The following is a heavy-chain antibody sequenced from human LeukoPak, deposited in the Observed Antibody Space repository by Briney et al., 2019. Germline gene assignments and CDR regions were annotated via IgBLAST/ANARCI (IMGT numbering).Heavy chain of an antibody. Sequence: GESLKISCKGSGYSFTSYWIGWVRQMPGKGLEWMGIIYPGDSETRYSPSFQGQVTISADRSLSTAYLQWSSLKASDTAMYYCARHPICTSTDCYKGGSFDYWGQGTLVTVSS. CDR3: ARHPICTSTDCYKGGSFDY. J-gene: IGHJ4*02. CDR2: IYPGDSET. D-gene: IGHD2-2*02. V-gene: IGHV5-51*01. CDR1: GYSFTSYW.